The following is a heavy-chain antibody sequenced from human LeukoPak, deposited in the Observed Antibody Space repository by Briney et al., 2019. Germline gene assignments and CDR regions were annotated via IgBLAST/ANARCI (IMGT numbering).Heavy chain of an antibody. D-gene: IGHD3-10*01. CDR1: GFTFSSYA. CDR2: ILYDGSNK. Sequence: GGSLRLSCAASGFTFSSYAMHWVRQAPSKGLEWVAVILYDGSNKYYADSVKGRFTISRDNSKNTLYLQMNSLRAEDTAVYYCARGRYYYGSGTSMDVWGQGTTVTVSS. J-gene: IGHJ6*02. CDR3: ARGRYYYGSGTSMDV. V-gene: IGHV3-30-3*01.